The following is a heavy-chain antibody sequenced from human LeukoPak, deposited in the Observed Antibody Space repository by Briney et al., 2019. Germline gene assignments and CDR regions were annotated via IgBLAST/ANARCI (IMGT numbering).Heavy chain of an antibody. D-gene: IGHD1-26*01. V-gene: IGHV3-9*01. CDR3: AKDRGAASGFFDY. J-gene: IGHJ4*02. CDR1: GFIFDDYA. Sequence: GRSLRLSCAASGFIFDDYAMHWVRQAPGKGLEWVSGISWNSGSIGYADSVKGRFTISRDNAKNSLYLQMNSLKPEDTALYYCAKDRGAASGFFDYWGQGALVTVSS. CDR2: ISWNSGSI.